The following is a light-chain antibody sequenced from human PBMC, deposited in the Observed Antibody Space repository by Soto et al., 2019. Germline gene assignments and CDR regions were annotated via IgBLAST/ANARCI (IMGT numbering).Light chain of an antibody. CDR1: QSISRS. J-gene: IGKJ2*01. CDR2: DAS. V-gene: IGKV3-15*01. Sequence: EIVLTQSPAILSASPGERATLSFRASQSISRSLAWYEQKPGQAPRLLISDASTRATGIPARFSGSGSGTEFTLTISSLQSEDFALYYCHQYNSWPPGTFGQGTKVDI. CDR3: HQYNSWPPGT.